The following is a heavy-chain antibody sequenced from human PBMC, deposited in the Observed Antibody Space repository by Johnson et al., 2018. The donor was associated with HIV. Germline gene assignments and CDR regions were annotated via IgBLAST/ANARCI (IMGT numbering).Heavy chain of an antibody. CDR3: AREGALGAYDAFDI. Sequence: VQLVESGGGLVQPGGSLRLSCAASGFTFDDYAMHWVRQAPGKGLEWVSIIYSGGSTYYADSVKGRFTISRDNSKNTLYLQMNSLRADDTAVYYCAREGALGAYDAFDIWGQGTMVTVSS. CDR2: IYSGGST. CDR1: GFTFDDYA. D-gene: IGHD3-10*01. J-gene: IGHJ3*02. V-gene: IGHV3-66*01.